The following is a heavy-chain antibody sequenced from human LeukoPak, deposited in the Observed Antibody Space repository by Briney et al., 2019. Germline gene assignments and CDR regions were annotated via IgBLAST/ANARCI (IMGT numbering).Heavy chain of an antibody. D-gene: IGHD1-1*01. V-gene: IGHV1-2*02. J-gene: IGHJ6*02. CDR3: ARVSGTDDYYYGMDV. Sequence: GASVKVSCKASGYTFTGCYMHWVRQAPGQGLVWMGWINPNSGGTNYAQKFQGRVTMTRDTSTSTAYMELSRLRSDDTAVYYCARVSGTDDYYYGMDVWGQGTTVTVSS. CDR2: INPNSGGT. CDR1: GYTFTGCY.